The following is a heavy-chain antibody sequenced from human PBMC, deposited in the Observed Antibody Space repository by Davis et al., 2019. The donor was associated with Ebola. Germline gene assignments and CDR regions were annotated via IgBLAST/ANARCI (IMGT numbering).Heavy chain of an antibody. CDR1: GFTFDDYA. D-gene: IGHD2-2*01. V-gene: IGHV3-66*01. J-gene: IGHJ6*02. Sequence: PGGSLRLSCAASGFTFDDYAMHWVRQAPGKGLEWVSVIYSGGSTYYADSVKGRFTISRDNSKNTLYLQMNSLRAEDTAVYYCARVMKRSGYQPAKGYYYYGMDVWGQGTTVTVSS. CDR2: IYSGGST. CDR3: ARVMKRSGYQPAKGYYYYGMDV.